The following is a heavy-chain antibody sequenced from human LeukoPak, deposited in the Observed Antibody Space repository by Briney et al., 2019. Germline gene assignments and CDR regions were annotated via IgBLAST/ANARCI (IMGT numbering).Heavy chain of an antibody. CDR1: GYTFTSYG. CDR2: ISAYNGNT. Sequence: ASVNVSCKASGYTFTSYGISWVRQAPGQGLEWMGWISAYNGNTNYAQKLQGRVTMTTDTSTSTAYMELRSLRSDDTAVYYCARVRVYDYVWDLFYWGQGTLVTVSS. CDR3: ARVRVYDYVWDLFY. J-gene: IGHJ4*02. D-gene: IGHD3-16*01. V-gene: IGHV1-18*01.